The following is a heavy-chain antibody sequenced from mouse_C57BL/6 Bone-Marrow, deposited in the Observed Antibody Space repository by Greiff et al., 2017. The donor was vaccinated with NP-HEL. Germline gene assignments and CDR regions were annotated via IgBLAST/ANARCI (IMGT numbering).Heavy chain of an antibody. Sequence: QVQLQQSGPELVKPGASVKISCKASGYTFTDYYINWVKQRPGQGLEWIGWIFPGSGSTYYNEKFKGKATLTVDKSSSTAYMLLSSLTSEDSAVYFCALENYGSSYQAWFAYWGQGTLVTVSA. CDR2: IFPGSGST. CDR3: ALENYGSSYQAWFAY. J-gene: IGHJ3*01. CDR1: GYTFTDYY. V-gene: IGHV1-75*01. D-gene: IGHD1-1*01.